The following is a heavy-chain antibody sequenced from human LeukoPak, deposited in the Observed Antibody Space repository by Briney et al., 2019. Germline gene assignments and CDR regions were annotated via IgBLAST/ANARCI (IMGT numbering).Heavy chain of an antibody. CDR1: GFTFSSYA. J-gene: IGHJ5*02. D-gene: IGHD5-24*01. Sequence: GGSLRLSCVASGFTFSSYAMSWVRQAPGKGLEWVSAISGSGGSTYYADSVKGRFTISRDNSKNTLYMQMNSLRSEDMAVYYCAKDKSWMATISWFAPWGQGTLVTVSS. V-gene: IGHV3-23*01. CDR3: AKDKSWMATISWFAP. CDR2: ISGSGGST.